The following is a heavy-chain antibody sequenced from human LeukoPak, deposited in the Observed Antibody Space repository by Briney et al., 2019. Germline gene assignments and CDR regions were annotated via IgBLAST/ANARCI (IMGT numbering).Heavy chain of an antibody. V-gene: IGHV3-33*01. CDR2: IWYDGSNK. Sequence: GRSLRLSCAASGFTFSSYGMHWVRQAAGKGLEWVAFIWYDGSNKYYADSVKGRFTISRDNSKNTLYLQMNSLRDDDTAVYYCVRGIGVSRFNYLDPWGQGTLVIVSS. CDR3: VRGIGVSRFNYLDP. D-gene: IGHD1-7*01. J-gene: IGHJ5*02. CDR1: GFTFSSYG.